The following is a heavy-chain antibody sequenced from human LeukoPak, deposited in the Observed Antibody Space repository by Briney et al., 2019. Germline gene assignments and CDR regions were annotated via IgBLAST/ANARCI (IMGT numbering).Heavy chain of an antibody. CDR1: GLSFSSFA. CDR2: IRGSGET. CDR3: AKASWVSSTDAVR. D-gene: IGHD6-19*01. Sequence: GGSLRLSCAASGLSFSSFAMSWVRQGPARGLEWVSSIRGSGETFYAHSVKGRFTLSSDSSRNTVYFQLNNLRVEDTAIYYCAKASWVSSTDAVRWGQGTLVTVSS. J-gene: IGHJ4*02. V-gene: IGHV3-23*01.